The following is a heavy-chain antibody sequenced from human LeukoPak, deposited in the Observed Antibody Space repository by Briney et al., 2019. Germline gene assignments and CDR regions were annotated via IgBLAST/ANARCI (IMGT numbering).Heavy chain of an antibody. CDR1: GGSFSGYY. J-gene: IGHJ3*02. V-gene: IGHV4-34*01. D-gene: IGHD3-3*01. Sequence: SETLSLTCAVYGGSFSGYYWSWIRQPPGKGLEWIGEINHSGSTNYNPSLKSRVTISVDTSKNQFSLKLSSVTAADTALYYCARGYDFWSGRSPDAFDIWGQGTMVTVSS. CDR3: ARGYDFWSGRSPDAFDI. CDR2: INHSGST.